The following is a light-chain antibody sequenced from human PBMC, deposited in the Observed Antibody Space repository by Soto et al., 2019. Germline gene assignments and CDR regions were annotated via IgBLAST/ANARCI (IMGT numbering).Light chain of an antibody. CDR2: GAS. CDR3: QQYNNWPQT. CDR1: QSVSSLY. J-gene: IGKJ1*01. Sequence: EIVLTQSPGTLSLSPGERATLSCRASQSVSSLYLAWFQQKPGQAPRLLIYGASTRATGIPDRFSGSGSGTDFTLTISRLEPEDFAEYHCQQYNNWPQTFGQGTKVEIK. V-gene: IGKV3-20*01.